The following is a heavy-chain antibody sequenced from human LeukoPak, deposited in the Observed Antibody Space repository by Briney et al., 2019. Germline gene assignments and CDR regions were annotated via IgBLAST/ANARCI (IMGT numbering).Heavy chain of an antibody. CDR2: ISYDGSNK. CDR1: GFTFSSYA. Sequence: PGGSLRLSCAASGFTFSSYAMHWVRQAPGKGLEWVAVISYDGSNKYYADSVKGRFTISRDNSKNTLYLQMNSLRAEDTAVYYCSTLYYYDSSGYYYEGDGYYFDYWGQGTLVTVSS. CDR3: STLYYYDSSGYYYEGDGYYFDY. J-gene: IGHJ4*02. V-gene: IGHV3-30-3*01. D-gene: IGHD3-22*01.